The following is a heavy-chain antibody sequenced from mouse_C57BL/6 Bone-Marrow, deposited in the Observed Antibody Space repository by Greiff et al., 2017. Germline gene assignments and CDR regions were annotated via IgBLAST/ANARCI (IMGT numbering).Heavy chain of an antibody. J-gene: IGHJ3*01. D-gene: IGHD2-4*01. Sequence: EVQLMESGGGLVQPGGSLKLSCAASGFTFSDYGMAWVRQAPRKGPEWVAFISNLAYSIYYADTVTGRFTISRENAKNTLYQEMSSMRTEDAAMYYFARPDYDAWFAYWGQGTLVTVSA. V-gene: IGHV5-15*01. CDR3: ARPDYDAWFAY. CDR1: GFTFSDYG. CDR2: ISNLAYSI.